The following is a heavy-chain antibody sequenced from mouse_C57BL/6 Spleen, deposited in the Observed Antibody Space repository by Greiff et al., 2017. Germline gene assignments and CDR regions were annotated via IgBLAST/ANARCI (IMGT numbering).Heavy chain of an antibody. CDR2: IHPNSGST. J-gene: IGHJ3*01. CDR1: GYTFTSYW. D-gene: IGHD2-4*01. Sequence: QVQLQQPGAELVKPGASVKLSCKASGYTFTSYWMHWVKQRPGQGLEWIGMIHPNSGSTNYNEKFKSTATLTVDKSSSTAYMQLSSLTSEDSAVYDCARRRYDYDGFAYWGQGTLVTVSA. V-gene: IGHV1-64*01. CDR3: ARRRYDYDGFAY.